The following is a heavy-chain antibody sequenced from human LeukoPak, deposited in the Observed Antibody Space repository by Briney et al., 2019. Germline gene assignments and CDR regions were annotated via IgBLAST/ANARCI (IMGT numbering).Heavy chain of an antibody. Sequence: GGSLRLSCAASGFTFSSYSMNWVRQAPGKGLEWVSSIVSSGSYIYYADSVKGRFTISRDNAKNSLYLQMNSLRAEDTAVYYCARESGGYCSTTSCYKGYFDYWGQGTLVTVSS. J-gene: IGHJ4*02. CDR1: GFTFSSYS. D-gene: IGHD2-2*02. CDR3: ARESGGYCSTTSCYKGYFDY. CDR2: IVSSGSYI. V-gene: IGHV3-21*01.